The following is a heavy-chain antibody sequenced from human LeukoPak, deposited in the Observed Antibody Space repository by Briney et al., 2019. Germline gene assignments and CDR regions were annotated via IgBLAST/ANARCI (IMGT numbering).Heavy chain of an antibody. CDR2: ISSSSSYI. D-gene: IGHD2-15*01. Sequence: PGGSLRLSCAASGFTFSSYSMNWVRQAPGKGLEWVSSISSSSSYIYYADSVKGRFTISRDNAKNSLYLQMNSLRAEDTAVYYCAREPLIYCSGGSCPARDAFDIWGQGTMVTVSS. V-gene: IGHV3-21*01. CDR1: GFTFSSYS. J-gene: IGHJ3*02. CDR3: AREPLIYCSGGSCPARDAFDI.